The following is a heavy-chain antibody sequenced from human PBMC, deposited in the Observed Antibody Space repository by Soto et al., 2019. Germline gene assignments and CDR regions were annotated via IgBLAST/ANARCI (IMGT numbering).Heavy chain of an antibody. CDR3: ARTGPRWLVKDAFDI. CDR1: GDSVSNCDYY. Sequence: PSETLSLTCSVSGDSVSNCDYYWSWIRQPPGKGLAWIGYIYYSGSTYYNPSLKSRVTISVDTSKNQFSLKLSSVTAADTAVYYCARTGPRWLVKDAFDIWGQGTMVTVSS. V-gene: IGHV4-30-4*01. J-gene: IGHJ3*02. CDR2: IYYSGST. D-gene: IGHD6-19*01.